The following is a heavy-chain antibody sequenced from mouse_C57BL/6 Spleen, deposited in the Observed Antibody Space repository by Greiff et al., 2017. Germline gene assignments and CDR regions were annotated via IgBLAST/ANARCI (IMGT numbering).Heavy chain of an antibody. D-gene: IGHD1-1*01. V-gene: IGHV1-52*01. J-gene: IGHJ1*03. Sequence: QVQLQQPGAELVRPGSSVKLSCKASGYTFTSSWMHWVKQRPIQGLEWIGNIDPSDSETHYNQKFKDKATLTVDKSSSTAYMQLSSLTSEDSAVYYCAREGYGSSYPNWYFDVWGTGTTVTVSS. CDR2: IDPSDSET. CDR3: AREGYGSSYPNWYFDV. CDR1: GYTFTSSW.